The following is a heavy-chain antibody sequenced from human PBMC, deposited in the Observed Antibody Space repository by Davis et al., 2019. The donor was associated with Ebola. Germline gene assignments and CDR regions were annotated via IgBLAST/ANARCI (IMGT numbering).Heavy chain of an antibody. CDR1: GGSFSGYY. CDR2: IYYSGST. D-gene: IGHD6-13*01. CDR3: ARDRDWSSSWSRGMDV. Sequence: PSETLSLTCAVYGGSFSGYYWSWIRQPPGKGLEWIGYIYYSGSTNYNPSLKSRVTISVDTSKNQFSLKLSSVTAADTAVYYCARDRDWSSSWSRGMDVWGQGTTVTVSS. J-gene: IGHJ6*02. V-gene: IGHV4-59*01.